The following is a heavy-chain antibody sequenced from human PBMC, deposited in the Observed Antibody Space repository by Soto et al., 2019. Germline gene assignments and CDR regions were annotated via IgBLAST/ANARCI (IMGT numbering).Heavy chain of an antibody. CDR3: VRQGFGALHGLVDV. J-gene: IGHJ6*02. D-gene: IGHD3-10*01. V-gene: IGHV4-59*08. Sequence: SSETLSLTCSASCGSISSHNWGWIRLPPGKGLEWIGYIRDSGDTSYNPSLNSRVTMSLDTSKKEFSLKLTSVTAADTAVYYCVRQGFGALHGLVDVWGQGTTVTVSS. CDR1: CGSISSHN. CDR2: IRDSGDT.